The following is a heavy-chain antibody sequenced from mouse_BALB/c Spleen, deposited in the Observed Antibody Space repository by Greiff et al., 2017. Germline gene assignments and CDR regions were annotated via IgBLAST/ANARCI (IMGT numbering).Heavy chain of an antibody. CDR1: GFTFSSFG. CDR2: ISSGSSTI. V-gene: IGHV5-17*02. D-gene: IGHD2-4*01. Sequence: DVKLVESGGGLVQPGGSRKLSCAASGFTFSSFGMHWVRQAPEKGLEWVAYISSGSSTIYYADTVKGRFTISRDNPKNTLFLQMTSLRSEDTAMYYCARIDYDYAMDYWGQGTSVTVSS. CDR3: ARIDYDYAMDY. J-gene: IGHJ4*01.